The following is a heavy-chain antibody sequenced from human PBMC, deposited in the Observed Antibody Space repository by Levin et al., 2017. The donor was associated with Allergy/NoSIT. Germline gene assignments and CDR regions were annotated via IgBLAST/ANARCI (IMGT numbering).Heavy chain of an antibody. Sequence: SETLSLTCTVSAGSIGSGDFYWSWVRQPPGEGLEWIGNIHKSGNTYYNPSLKSRVTISLDTSKNQFSLKLNSVTAADTAVYYCARDLGGGGWFDPWGQGTLVTVSS. CDR1: AGSIGSGDFY. CDR3: ARDLGGGGWFDP. CDR2: IHKSGNT. V-gene: IGHV4-30-4*01. J-gene: IGHJ5*02. D-gene: IGHD3-10*01.